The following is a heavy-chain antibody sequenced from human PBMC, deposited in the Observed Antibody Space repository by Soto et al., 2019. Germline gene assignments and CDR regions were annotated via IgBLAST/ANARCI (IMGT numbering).Heavy chain of an antibody. D-gene: IGHD2-15*01. CDR2: IVVGRGNT. V-gene: IGHV1-58*01. CDR1: GFTFTSSA. CDR3: AADWVAAPGDV. Sequence: ASVKVFCQASGFTFTSSAVQLVRQARGQRLEWIGWIVVGRGNTNYAQKFQEKVTITRDMSTSTAYMELSSLRSEDTAVYYCAADWVAAPGDVWGQGTTVTVSS. J-gene: IGHJ6*02.